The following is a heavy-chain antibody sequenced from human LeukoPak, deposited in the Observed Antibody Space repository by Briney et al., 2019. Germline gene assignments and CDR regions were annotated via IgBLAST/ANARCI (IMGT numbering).Heavy chain of an antibody. J-gene: IGHJ4*02. D-gene: IGHD4-17*01. V-gene: IGHV4-61*02. CDR2: IYTSGST. CDR3: AMGSTVTDY. CDR1: GGSISSGSYY. Sequence: SETLSLTCTVSGGSISSGSYYWSWIRQPAGKGLEWIGRIYTSGSTNYNPSLKSRVTISVDTSKNQFSLKLSSVTAADTAVYYCAMGSTVTDYWGQGTLVTVSS.